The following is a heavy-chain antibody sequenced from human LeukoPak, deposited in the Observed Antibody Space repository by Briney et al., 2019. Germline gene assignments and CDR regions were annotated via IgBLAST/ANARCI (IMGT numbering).Heavy chain of an antibody. J-gene: IGHJ3*02. Sequence: GSLRLSCAASGFTFSSYSMNWVRQAPGKGLEWVSSISSSSSYIYYADSVKGRFTISRDNAKNSLYLQMNSLRAEDTAVYYCARGPPALGYCSGGSCYSDAFDIWGQGTMVTVSS. D-gene: IGHD2-15*01. CDR2: ISSSSSYI. CDR1: GFTFSSYS. V-gene: IGHV3-21*01. CDR3: ARGPPALGYCSGGSCYSDAFDI.